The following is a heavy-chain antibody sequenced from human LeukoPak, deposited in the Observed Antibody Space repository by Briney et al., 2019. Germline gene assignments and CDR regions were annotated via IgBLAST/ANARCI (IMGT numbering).Heavy chain of an antibody. Sequence: ASVKVSSKASGYTFTGYYMHWVRQAPGQGLQWMGWINPNGGGTNYAQKFQGRVTMTSDTSITTAYMELSRLRSDDTAMYYCARGGSLVFGVLNDWGQGTLVTVSS. J-gene: IGHJ4*02. V-gene: IGHV1-2*02. CDR1: GYTFTGYY. CDR2: INPNGGGT. D-gene: IGHD3-16*01. CDR3: ARGGSLVFGVLND.